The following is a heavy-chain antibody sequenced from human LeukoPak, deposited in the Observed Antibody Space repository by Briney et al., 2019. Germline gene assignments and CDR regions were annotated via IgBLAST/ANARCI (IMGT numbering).Heavy chain of an antibody. CDR3: ARRAAAGHLDGFDI. D-gene: IGHD6-13*01. CDR1: GFTFSSYP. J-gene: IGHJ3*02. V-gene: IGHV3-48*03. CDR2: ISGSDNTR. Sequence: PGGSLRLSCAASGFTFSSYPMNWVRQAPGRGLEWVSYISGSDNTRSYADSVKGRFTISRDNAKSSLSLQMNSLRAEDTAVYYCARRAAAGHLDGFDIWGQGTLITFSS.